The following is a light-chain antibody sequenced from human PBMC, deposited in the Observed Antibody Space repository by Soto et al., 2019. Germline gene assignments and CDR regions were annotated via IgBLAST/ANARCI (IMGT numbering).Light chain of an antibody. CDR3: AAWDDSLSGFYV. Sequence: QSVLTQPPSASGTPGQRVTISCSGSSSNIGSNYVYWYQQLPGTAPKLLIYRNNQRPSGVPDRFSGSKSGTSASLAISGLRSEDGADYYCAAWDDSLSGFYVFGPGTKLTVL. CDR1: SSNIGSNY. J-gene: IGLJ1*01. CDR2: RNN. V-gene: IGLV1-47*01.